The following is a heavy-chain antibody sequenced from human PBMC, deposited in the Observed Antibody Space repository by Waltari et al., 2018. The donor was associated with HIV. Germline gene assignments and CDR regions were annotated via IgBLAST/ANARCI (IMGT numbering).Heavy chain of an antibody. V-gene: IGHV4-38-2*02. D-gene: IGHD4-4*01. J-gene: IGHJ6*02. CDR1: GYSISSGYY. Sequence: QVQLQESGPGLVKPSETLSLTCTVSGYSISSGYYWGWIRQPPGKGLEWIGSIYHSGSTYYNPSLKSRVTISVDTSKNQFSLKLSSVTAADTAVYYCARESLTTVTSVYYGMDVWGQGTTVTVSS. CDR2: IYHSGST. CDR3: ARESLTTVTSVYYGMDV.